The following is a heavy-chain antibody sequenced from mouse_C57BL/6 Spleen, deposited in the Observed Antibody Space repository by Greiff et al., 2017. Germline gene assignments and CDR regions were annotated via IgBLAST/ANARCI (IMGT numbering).Heavy chain of an antibody. CDR3: ASDYASSFHC. V-gene: IGHV5-17*01. J-gene: IGHJ2*01. Sequence: EVQRVESGGGLVKPGGSLKLSCAACGFTFSDYGMHWVRQAPEKGLEWVAYISSGSSTIYYADTVKGRFTISSDNAKNTLFLQMTSLRSEDTAMYYCASDYASSFHCWCQGTTPSVSS. CDR2: ISSGSSTI. CDR1: GFTFSDYG. D-gene: IGHD1-1*01.